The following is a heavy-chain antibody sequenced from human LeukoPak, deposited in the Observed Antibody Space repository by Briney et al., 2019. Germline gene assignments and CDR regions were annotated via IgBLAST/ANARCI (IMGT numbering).Heavy chain of an antibody. Sequence: ASVKVSCKPCGGTFSSYAISWVRQAPGQGLEWMGGIIPIFGTANYAQKFQGRVTITADESTSTAYMELSSLRSEDTAVYYCARDRHGYRRFDYWGQGTLVTVSS. J-gene: IGHJ4*02. D-gene: IGHD5-24*01. V-gene: IGHV1-69*01. CDR2: IIPIFGTA. CDR1: GGTFSSYA. CDR3: ARDRHGYRRFDY.